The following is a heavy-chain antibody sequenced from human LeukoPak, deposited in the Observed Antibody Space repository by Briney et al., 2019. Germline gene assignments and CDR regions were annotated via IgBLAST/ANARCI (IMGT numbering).Heavy chain of an antibody. CDR3: ARVKPFVGYSGSYMGRGKFDP. Sequence: ASVTVSCKASGYTFTSYAMNWVRQAPGQGLEWMGWINTNTGNPTYAQGFTGRFVFSLDTSVSTAYLQISSLKAEDTAVYYCARVKPFVGYSGSYMGRGKFDPWGQGTLVTVS. CDR1: GYTFTSYA. D-gene: IGHD1-26*01. CDR2: INTNTGNP. J-gene: IGHJ5*02. V-gene: IGHV7-4-1*02.